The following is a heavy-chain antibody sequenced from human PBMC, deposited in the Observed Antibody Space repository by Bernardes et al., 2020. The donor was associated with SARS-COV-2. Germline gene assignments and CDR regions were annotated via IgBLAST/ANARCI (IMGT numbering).Heavy chain of an antibody. Sequence: SETLSLTCAVSGGSISSSNWWSWVRQPPGKGLEWIGEIYHSGSTNYNPSLKSRVTISVDKSKNQFSLKLSSVTAADTAVYYCARGWGYGDYYFDYWGQGTLVTVSS. V-gene: IGHV4-4*02. J-gene: IGHJ4*02. CDR2: IYHSGST. CDR1: GGSISSSNW. D-gene: IGHD4-17*01. CDR3: ARGWGYGDYYFDY.